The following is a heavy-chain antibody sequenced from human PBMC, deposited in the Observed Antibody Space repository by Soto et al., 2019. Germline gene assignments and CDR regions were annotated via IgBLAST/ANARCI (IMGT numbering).Heavy chain of an antibody. J-gene: IGHJ5*02. Sequence: QVQLQESGPGLVKPSGTLSLTCAVSSGSISSSNWWSWVRQPPGKGLEWIGEIYHSGSTNYNPSLKSRVTISVDKSKNQFSLKLSSVTAADTAVYYCARRIFGVVITFGGWFDPWGQGTLVTVSS. CDR2: IYHSGST. CDR3: ARRIFGVVITFGGWFDP. CDR1: SGSISSSNW. D-gene: IGHD3-3*01. V-gene: IGHV4-4*02.